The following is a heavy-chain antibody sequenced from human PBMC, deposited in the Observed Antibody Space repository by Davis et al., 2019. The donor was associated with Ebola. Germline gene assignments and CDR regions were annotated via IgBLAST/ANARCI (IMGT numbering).Heavy chain of an antibody. D-gene: IGHD5-12*01. Sequence: MPSETLSLTCTVSGGSISSGGYYWSWIRQHPGKGLEWIGYIYYSGSTNYNPSLKSRVAISVDTSKNQFSLKLSSVTAADTAVYYCARRVGGGYDFRYWGQGTLVTVSS. J-gene: IGHJ4*02. V-gene: IGHV4-61*08. CDR3: ARRVGGGYDFRY. CDR2: IYYSGST. CDR1: GGSISSGGYY.